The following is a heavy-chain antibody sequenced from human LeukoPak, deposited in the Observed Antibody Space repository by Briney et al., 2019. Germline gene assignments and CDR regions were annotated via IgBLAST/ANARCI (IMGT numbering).Heavy chain of an antibody. V-gene: IGHV4-34*01. CDR1: GGSFSHHY. CDR2: INHSGST. J-gene: IGHJ4*02. Sequence: HSETLSLTCAVYGGSFSHHYWSWIRQPPGKGLAWIGDINHSGSTNYNPSLKSRVTISVDTSKNQFSLKLSSVTAADTAVYYCARGEEVVGATLRFYYFDYWGQGTLVTVSS. D-gene: IGHD1-26*01. CDR3: ARGEEVVGATLRFYYFDY.